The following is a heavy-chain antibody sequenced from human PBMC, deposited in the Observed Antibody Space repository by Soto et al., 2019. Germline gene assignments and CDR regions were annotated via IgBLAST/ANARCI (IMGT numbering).Heavy chain of an antibody. CDR2: IIPIFGTA. J-gene: IGHJ4*02. D-gene: IGHD6-6*01. CDR3: ASTASSIAARFHY. CDR1: GGTFSSYA. Sequence: QVQLVQSGAEVKKPGSSVKVSCKASGGTFSSYAISWVRQAPGQGLEWMGGIIPIFGTANYAQKFQGRVTSTADESTSTAYMELSSLRSKDPAVYYCASTASSIAARFHYWCQGTLVTVSS. V-gene: IGHV1-69*01.